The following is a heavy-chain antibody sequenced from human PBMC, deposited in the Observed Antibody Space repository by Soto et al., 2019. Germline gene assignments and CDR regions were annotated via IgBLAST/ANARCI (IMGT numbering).Heavy chain of an antibody. CDR2: IWYDGSNK. Sequence: GGSLRLSCAASGFTFSSYGMHWVRQAPGKGLEWVAVIWYDGSNKYYADSVKGRFTISRDNSKNTLYLQMNSLRAEDTAVYYCARDQTVYSGSPADAFDIWGQGTMVTVSS. CDR3: ARDQTVYSGSPADAFDI. V-gene: IGHV3-33*01. J-gene: IGHJ3*02. D-gene: IGHD1-26*01. CDR1: GFTFSSYG.